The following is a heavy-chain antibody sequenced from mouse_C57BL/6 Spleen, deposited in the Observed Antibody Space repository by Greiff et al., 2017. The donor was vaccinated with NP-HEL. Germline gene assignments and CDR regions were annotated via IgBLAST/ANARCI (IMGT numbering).Heavy chain of an antibody. CDR3: AREDLYSNYVWFAY. CDR2: IYPRSGNT. CDR1: GYTFTSYG. J-gene: IGHJ3*01. D-gene: IGHD2-5*01. V-gene: IGHV1-81*01. Sequence: LEESGAELARPGASEKLSCKASGYTFTSYGISWVKQRTGQGLEWIGEIYPRSGNTYYNEKFKGKATLTADKSSSTAYMELRSLTSEDSAVYFCAREDLYSNYVWFAYWGQGTLVTVSA.